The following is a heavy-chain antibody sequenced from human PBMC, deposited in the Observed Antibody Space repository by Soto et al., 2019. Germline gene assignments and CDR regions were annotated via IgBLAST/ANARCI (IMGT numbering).Heavy chain of an antibody. CDR1: GFPLSTSGVG. V-gene: IGHV2-5*01. CDR2: IYWNDDK. D-gene: IGHD2-15*01. J-gene: IGHJ6*02. Sequence: CGPTLVNPRSPLMQTCTFSGFPLSTSGVGVGWIRQPQGKDLEWLALIYWNDDKRCSPSLKSSLTITKDTSKNQVNHTMTNMDPVDRATDYCAHSLYCSGGSCYSDYYYYGMDVWGQGTTVTVSS. CDR3: AHSLYCSGGSCYSDYYYYGMDV.